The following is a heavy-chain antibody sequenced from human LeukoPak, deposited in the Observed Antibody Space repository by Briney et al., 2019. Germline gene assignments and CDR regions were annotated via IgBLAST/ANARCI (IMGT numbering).Heavy chain of an antibody. Sequence: PSETLSLTCTVSGYSISSGYFWGWIRQPPGKGLEWIGSIHHSGSTYYNPSLKSRITISVDTSKNQFSLKLSSVTAADTAVYYCAREMDYYDSSGYDAFDFWGQGTMVTVSS. J-gene: IGHJ3*01. D-gene: IGHD3-22*01. CDR2: IHHSGST. CDR1: GYSISSGYF. CDR3: AREMDYYDSSGYDAFDF. V-gene: IGHV4-38-2*02.